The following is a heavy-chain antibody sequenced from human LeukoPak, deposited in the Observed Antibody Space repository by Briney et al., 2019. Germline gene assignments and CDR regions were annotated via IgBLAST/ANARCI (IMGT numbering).Heavy chain of an antibody. CDR2: IYYSGST. CDR1: GGSISSSSYY. Sequence: SETLSLTCAVSGGSISSSSYYWGWIRQPPGKGLEWIGSIYYSGSTYYNPSLKSRVTISVDTSKNQFSLKLSSVTAADTAVYYCARHQFYGYSSGWYPAPEYFQHWGQGTLVTVSS. J-gene: IGHJ1*01. CDR3: ARHQFYGYSSGWYPAPEYFQH. D-gene: IGHD6-19*01. V-gene: IGHV4-39*01.